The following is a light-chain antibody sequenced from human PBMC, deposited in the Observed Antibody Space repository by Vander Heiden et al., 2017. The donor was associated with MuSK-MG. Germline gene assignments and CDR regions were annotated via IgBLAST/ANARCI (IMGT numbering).Light chain of an antibody. CDR2: GAS. Sequence: EIVLSQSPATLSLSPGERATLSCRASQSVSSSYLGWYQQKPGQAPRLLIYGASSRATGIPDRFSGSGSGTDFTLTISSLEPEDFAVYYCQQGDYCPITFGQGTLLEIK. V-gene: IGKV3D-20*02. J-gene: IGKJ5*01. CDR3: QQGDYCPIT. CDR1: QSVSSSY.